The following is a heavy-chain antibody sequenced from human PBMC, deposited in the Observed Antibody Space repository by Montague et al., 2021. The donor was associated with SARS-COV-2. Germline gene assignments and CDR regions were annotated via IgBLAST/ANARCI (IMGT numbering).Heavy chain of an antibody. Sequence: SETLSLICTVSDGSINNYYWSWIRQPPGKGLEWIGDIYYSGSTNYNPSLKSRVTISVDTFKNQFSLKLSSVTAADTAVYHCAGGIGDSEVDYYYGMDVWGQGTTVTVSS. CDR2: IYYSGST. D-gene: IGHD3-3*01. CDR3: AGGIGDSEVDYYYGMDV. CDR1: DGSINNYY. V-gene: IGHV4-59*01. J-gene: IGHJ6*02.